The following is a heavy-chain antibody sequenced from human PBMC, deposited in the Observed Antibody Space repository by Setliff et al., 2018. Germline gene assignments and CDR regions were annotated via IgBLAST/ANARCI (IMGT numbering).Heavy chain of an antibody. CDR3: AKDIMVYYYGSGRAFDI. CDR1: GFTFSSYA. Sequence: PGGSLRLSCAASGFTFSSYAMSWVRQTPGKGLEWVSTISDSGGSTYYADSVKGRFTISRDNSKNTLYLQMNSLRAEDTALYYCAKDIMVYYYGSGRAFDIWGQGTMVTVSS. V-gene: IGHV3-23*01. J-gene: IGHJ3*02. CDR2: ISDSGGST. D-gene: IGHD3-10*01.